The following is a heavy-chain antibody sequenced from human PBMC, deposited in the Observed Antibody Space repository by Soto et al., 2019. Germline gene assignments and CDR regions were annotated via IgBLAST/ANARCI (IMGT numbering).Heavy chain of an antibody. CDR3: ATWAIAGGGEGF. CDR2: ISSSGDLL. CDR1: GFTVSDYS. V-gene: IGHV3-48*02. J-gene: IGHJ4*02. D-gene: IGHD2-21*01. Sequence: GGSLRLSCTASGFTVSDYSVNWVRQAPGKGLEWISYISSSGDLLLYADSVKGRFTIARDIAKNSLYLQMDSLRDEDSAVYYCATWAIAGGGEGFWGQGTLVTVSS.